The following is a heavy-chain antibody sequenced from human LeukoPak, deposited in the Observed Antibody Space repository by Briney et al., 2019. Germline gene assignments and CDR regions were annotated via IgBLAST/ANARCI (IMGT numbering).Heavy chain of an antibody. CDR3: AKDIQLSA. J-gene: IGHJ3*01. Sequence: PGGSLRLSCAASGFTFSSYAMSWVRQAPGKGLEWVSAISGSGGSTYYADSVKGRFTISRDNSKKTLSLQVNSLRVEDTAIYYCAKDIQLSAWGLGTMVTVSS. V-gene: IGHV3-23*01. D-gene: IGHD5-24*01. CDR1: GFTFSSYA. CDR2: ISGSGGST.